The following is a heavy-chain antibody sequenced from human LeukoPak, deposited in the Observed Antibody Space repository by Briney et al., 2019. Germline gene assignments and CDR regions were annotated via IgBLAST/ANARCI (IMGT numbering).Heavy chain of an antibody. Sequence: GGSLRLSCAASGFTFSDYYMSWIRQAPGKGLEWISYISISSSYTNYADSVKGRFTISRDNAKSSLYLQMNSLRAEDTAVYYCARVSSYGSTHPDYWGQGTLVTVSS. D-gene: IGHD5-18*01. CDR2: ISISSSYT. J-gene: IGHJ4*02. CDR3: ARVSSYGSTHPDY. CDR1: GFTFSDYY. V-gene: IGHV3-11*06.